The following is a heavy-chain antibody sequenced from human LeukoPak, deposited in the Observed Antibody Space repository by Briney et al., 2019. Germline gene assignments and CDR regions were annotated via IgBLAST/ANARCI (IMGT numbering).Heavy chain of an antibody. CDR2: IIPIFGAA. J-gene: IGHJ6*03. CDR1: GGTFSSYA. V-gene: IGHV1-69*05. Sequence: ASVKVSCKASGGTFSSYAISWVRQAPGQGLEWMGRIIPIFGAANYAQKFQGRVTVTTDESTSTAYMELSSLRSEDTAVYYCARDAGGWYYYYYMDVWGKGTTVTVSS. D-gene: IGHD6-19*01. CDR3: ARDAGGWYYYYYMDV.